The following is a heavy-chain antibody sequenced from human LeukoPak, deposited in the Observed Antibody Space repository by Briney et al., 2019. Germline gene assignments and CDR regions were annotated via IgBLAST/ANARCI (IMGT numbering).Heavy chain of an antibody. V-gene: IGHV1-18*01. CDR3: ARGLMSGIAAAGTGY. Sequence: ASVKVSCKASGYTFTSYGISWVRQAPGQGLEWMGWISAYNGNTNYAQKLQGRVTMTTDTSTSTAYMELRSLRSDDTAVYYCARGLMSGIAAAGTGYWGQGTLVTVSS. CDR1: GYTFTSYG. D-gene: IGHD6-13*01. J-gene: IGHJ4*02. CDR2: ISAYNGNT.